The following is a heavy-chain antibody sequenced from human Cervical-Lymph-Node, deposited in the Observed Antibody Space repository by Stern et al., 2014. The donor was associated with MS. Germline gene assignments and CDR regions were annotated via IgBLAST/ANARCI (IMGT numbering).Heavy chain of an antibody. CDR3: AREAPNCSGGSCYPRIDY. D-gene: IGHD2-15*01. Sequence: VQLVASGAEVKRPGASVRVSCKASGYTFDSYGISWVRQAPGQGLEWMGWITTSNGATMYTQKLQGRVTMTADTSTSTAYMELRSLRSDDAAVYYCAREAPNCSGGSCYPRIDYWGQGTLVTVSS. CDR2: ITTSNGAT. V-gene: IGHV1-18*01. J-gene: IGHJ4*02. CDR1: GYTFDSYG.